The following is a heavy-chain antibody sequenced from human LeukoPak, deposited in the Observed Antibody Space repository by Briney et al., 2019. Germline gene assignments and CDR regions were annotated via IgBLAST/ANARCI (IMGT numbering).Heavy chain of an antibody. CDR3: ARQVSDYYYYYIDV. V-gene: IGHV4-39*01. J-gene: IGHJ6*03. Sequence: SETLSLTCTVSGGSISSSGYYWDWVRQHPGKGLEWIGSIYYSESTYYNPSLRSRASISVDTSKSQFSLNLRSVTAADTAVYYCARQVSDYYYYYIDVWGRGTAVTVSS. CDR1: GGSISSSGYY. CDR2: IYYSEST. D-gene: IGHD5/OR15-5a*01.